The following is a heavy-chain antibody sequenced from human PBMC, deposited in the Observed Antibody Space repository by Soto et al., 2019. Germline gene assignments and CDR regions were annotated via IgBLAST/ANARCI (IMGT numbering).Heavy chain of an antibody. CDR1: GYTFTSYG. CDR3: ARDRYSYGYGNLYYYYYGMDV. Sequence: ASVKVSCKASGYTFTSYGISWVRQAPGQGLEWMGWISAYNGNTNYAQKLQGRVTMTTDTSTSTAYMELSRLRSDDTAVYYCARDRYSYGYGNLYYYYYGMDVWGQ. D-gene: IGHD5-18*01. J-gene: IGHJ6*02. CDR2: ISAYNGNT. V-gene: IGHV1-18*04.